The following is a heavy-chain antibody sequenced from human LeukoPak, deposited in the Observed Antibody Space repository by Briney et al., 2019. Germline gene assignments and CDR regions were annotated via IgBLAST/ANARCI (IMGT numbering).Heavy chain of an antibody. V-gene: IGHV4-59*12. CDR2: IYYSGST. CDR3: AREVRNYYDSSGYYSPYYFDY. CDR1: GGSISSYY. D-gene: IGHD3-22*01. Sequence: PSETLSLTCTVSGGSISSYYWSWIRQPPGKGLEWIGYIYYSGSTNYNPSLKSRVTISVDTSKNQFSLKLSSVTAADTAVYYCAREVRNYYDSSGYYSPYYFDYWGQGTLVTVSS. J-gene: IGHJ4*02.